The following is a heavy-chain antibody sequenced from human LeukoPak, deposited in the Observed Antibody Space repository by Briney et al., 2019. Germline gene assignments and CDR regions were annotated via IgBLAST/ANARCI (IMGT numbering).Heavy chain of an antibody. CDR1: GFTFTSYA. D-gene: IGHD3-10*01. CDR3: AKGGTYGSGRSPPVWFDP. V-gene: IGHV3-23*01. Sequence: GGSLRLSCAASGFTFTSYALSWVRQAPGKGLEWLSAISGGGGTTYYAGSVKGRFTISRDTSKSTVYLQMNSLRAEDTAVYYCAKGGTYGSGRSPPVWFDPWGQGTLVTVSS. J-gene: IGHJ5*02. CDR2: ISGGGGTT.